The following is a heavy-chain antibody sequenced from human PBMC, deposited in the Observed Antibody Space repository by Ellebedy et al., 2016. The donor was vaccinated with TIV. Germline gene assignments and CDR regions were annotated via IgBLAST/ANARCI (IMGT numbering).Heavy chain of an antibody. J-gene: IGHJ4*02. CDR3: ARDRSSTGYYFDY. CDR2: IYSGGST. CDR1: GFTVSSNY. V-gene: IGHV3-66*01. D-gene: IGHD3-22*01. Sequence: GGSLRLSCAASGFTVSSNYMSWVRQAPGKGLEWVSVIYSGGSTYYADSVKGRFTISRDNSKNTLYLQMNSLRAEDTAVYYCARDRSSTGYYFDYWGQGTLVTVSS.